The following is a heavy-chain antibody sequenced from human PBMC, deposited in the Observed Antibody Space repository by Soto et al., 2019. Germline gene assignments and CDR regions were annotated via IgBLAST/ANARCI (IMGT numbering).Heavy chain of an antibody. Sequence: QVQLVQSGAEVKKPGASVKVSCKASGYTFTNYAFSWVRQAPGQGLEWMGWISAYNGNTNYPQKLQCRVNMTTDTSTSTAYMELRSLRSDDTAVYYCARDLAAAGPFDCWGQGTLVTVSS. V-gene: IGHV1-18*01. CDR3: ARDLAAAGPFDC. J-gene: IGHJ4*02. D-gene: IGHD6-13*01. CDR2: ISAYNGNT. CDR1: GYTFTNYA.